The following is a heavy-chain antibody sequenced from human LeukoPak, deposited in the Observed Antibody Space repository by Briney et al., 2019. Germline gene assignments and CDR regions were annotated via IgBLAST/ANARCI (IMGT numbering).Heavy chain of an antibody. CDR3: ARFKVGSNTTQKNAFDI. V-gene: IGHV3-30*01. J-gene: IGHJ3*02. D-gene: IGHD1-26*01. CDR2: ISFDATKE. Sequence: GGSLRFSCAASGFTFSNYAMHWVRQAPGKGLEWVAVISFDATKEYFAKSVKGRFTISRDNSKSTLFLQMDSLRVEDTALYFCARFKVGSNTTQKNAFDIWGRGTVVTVSS. CDR1: GFTFSNYA.